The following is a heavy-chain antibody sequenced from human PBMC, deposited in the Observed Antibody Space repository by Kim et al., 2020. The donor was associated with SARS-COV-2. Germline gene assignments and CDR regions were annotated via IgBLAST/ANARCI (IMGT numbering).Heavy chain of an antibody. V-gene: IGHV3-33*06. CDR3: AKGGRLLWFGELLEGSFDY. Sequence: GGSLRLSCAASGFTFSSYAMHWVRQAPGKGLEWVAVIWYDGSNKYYADSVKGRFTISRDNSKNTLYLQMNSLRAEDTAVYYCAKGGRLLWFGELLEGSFDYWGQGTLVTVSS. CDR1: GFTFSSYA. CDR2: IWYDGSNK. D-gene: IGHD3-10*01. J-gene: IGHJ4*02.